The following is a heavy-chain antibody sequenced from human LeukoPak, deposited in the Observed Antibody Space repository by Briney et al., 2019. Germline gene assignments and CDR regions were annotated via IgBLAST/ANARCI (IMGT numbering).Heavy chain of an antibody. CDR2: IRYDGSNK. CDR3: AKDDIVATSIDY. J-gene: IGHJ4*02. Sequence: PGGSLRLSCAASGFTFSDYGMRWVRQAPGKGLEWVAFIRYDGSNKYYADSVKGRFIISRDNSKNTLYLQMNSLRAEDTAVYYCAKDDIVATSIDYWGQGTLVTVSS. CDR1: GFTFSDYG. V-gene: IGHV3-30*02. D-gene: IGHD5-12*01.